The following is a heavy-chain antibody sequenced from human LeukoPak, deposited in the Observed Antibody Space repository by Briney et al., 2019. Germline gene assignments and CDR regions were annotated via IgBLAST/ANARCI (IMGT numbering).Heavy chain of an antibody. J-gene: IGHJ3*02. CDR2: IYYSGST. V-gene: IGHV4-39*07. CDR3: ASSNTATLSEAFDI. D-gene: IGHD5-18*01. Sequence: SETLSLTCTVSGGSISSSSYYWGWIRQPPGKGLEWIGSIYYSGSTYYNPSLKSRVTISVDTSKNQFSLKLSSVTAADTAVYYCASSNTATLSEAFDIWAKGQWSPSLQ. CDR1: GGSISSSSYY.